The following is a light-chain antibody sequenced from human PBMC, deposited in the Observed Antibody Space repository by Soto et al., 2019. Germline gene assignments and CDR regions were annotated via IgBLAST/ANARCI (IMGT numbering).Light chain of an antibody. J-gene: IGLJ2*01. Sequence: QSVLTQPPSVSEAPRQRVTISCSGSSSNIGNNGVNWYQQLPGKAPKLLIYQDDLLPSGVSDRFSGSKSGTSASLAISGLQSEDEADYYCAAWDDRLNGVIFGGGTKLTVL. CDR2: QDD. CDR1: SSNIGNNG. CDR3: AAWDDRLNGVI. V-gene: IGLV1-36*01.